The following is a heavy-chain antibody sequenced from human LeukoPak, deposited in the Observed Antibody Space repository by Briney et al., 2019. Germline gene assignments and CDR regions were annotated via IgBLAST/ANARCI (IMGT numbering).Heavy chain of an antibody. CDR3: ARGGGSPHDYYYYYMDV. CDR1: GYTFTSYD. CDR2: MNPNSGNT. Sequence: ASVKVSCKASGYTFTSYDINWVRQATGQGLEWMGWMNPNSGNTGYAQKFRGRVTMTRNTSISTAYMELSSLRSEDTAVYYCARGGGSPHDYYYYYMDVWGKGTTVTVSS. V-gene: IGHV1-8*01. J-gene: IGHJ6*03. D-gene: IGHD3-10*01.